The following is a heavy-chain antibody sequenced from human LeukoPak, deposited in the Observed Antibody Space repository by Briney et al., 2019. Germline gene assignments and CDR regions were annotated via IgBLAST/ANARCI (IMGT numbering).Heavy chain of an antibody. J-gene: IGHJ5*02. V-gene: IGHV1-69*13. CDR1: GGTFTSYA. CDR3: ARDRRGSSWYNGWFDP. CDR2: IIPIFGTA. Sequence: ASVKVSCKASGGTFTSYAISWVLQAPGQGLEWMGGIIPIFGTANYAQKFQGRVTITADESTSTAYMELSSLRSEDTAVYYCARDRRGSSWYNGWFDPWGQGTLVTVSS. D-gene: IGHD6-13*01.